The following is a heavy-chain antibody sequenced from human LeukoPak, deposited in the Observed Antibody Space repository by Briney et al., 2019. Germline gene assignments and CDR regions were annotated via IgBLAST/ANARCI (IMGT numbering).Heavy chain of an antibody. CDR2: INHSGST. V-gene: IGHV4-34*01. CDR1: GGSFSGYY. CDR3: AGRLRITMVRGLSY. J-gene: IGHJ4*02. D-gene: IGHD3-10*01. Sequence: PSETLSLTCAVYGGSFSGYYWSWIRQPPGKGLEWIGEINHSGSTNYNPSLKSRVTISVDTSKNQFSLKLSSVTAADTAVYYCAGRLRITMVRGLSYWGQGTLVTVSS.